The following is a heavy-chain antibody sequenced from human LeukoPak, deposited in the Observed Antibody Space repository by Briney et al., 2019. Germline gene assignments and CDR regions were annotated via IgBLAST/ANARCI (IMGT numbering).Heavy chain of an antibody. J-gene: IGHJ4*02. CDR1: GFSFSSYS. Sequence: GGSLRLSCAASGFSFSSYSMNWVRQAPGKGLERVSYINSDSSTICYADSVKGRFTISRDNAKNSVYLQMNSLRDEDTAVYYCARDERYAFDSWGQGTLVTVSS. CDR3: ARDERYAFDS. CDR2: INSDSSTI. V-gene: IGHV3-48*02. D-gene: IGHD5-24*01.